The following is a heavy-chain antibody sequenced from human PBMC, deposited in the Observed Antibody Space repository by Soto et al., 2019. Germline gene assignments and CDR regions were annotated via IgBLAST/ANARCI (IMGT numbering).Heavy chain of an antibody. J-gene: IGHJ4*02. CDR3: AREGYGGNSDY. Sequence: QVQLQQWGAGLLKPSETLSLTCAVYGGSFSGYYWSWIRQPPGKGLEWIGEINHSGSTNYNPSLKSXXTXSXVTSKNQFSLKLSSVTAADTAVYYCAREGYGGNSDYWGQGTLVTVSS. CDR2: INHSGST. D-gene: IGHD4-17*01. V-gene: IGHV4-34*01. CDR1: GGSFSGYY.